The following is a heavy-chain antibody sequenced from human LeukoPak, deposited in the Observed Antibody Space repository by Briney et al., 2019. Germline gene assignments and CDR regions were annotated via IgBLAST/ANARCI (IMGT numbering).Heavy chain of an antibody. J-gene: IGHJ4*02. V-gene: IGHV4-61*05. CDR3: ARKIWGDYALDY. CDR2: IYYSGST. CDR1: GDSISSSDYY. D-gene: IGHD4-17*01. Sequence: PSETLSPTCTVSGDSISSSDYYWGWIRQPPGKGLEWIGYIYYSGSTNYNPSLKSRVTISVDTSKNQFSLKLSSVTAADTAVYYCARKIWGDYALDYWGQGTLVTVSS.